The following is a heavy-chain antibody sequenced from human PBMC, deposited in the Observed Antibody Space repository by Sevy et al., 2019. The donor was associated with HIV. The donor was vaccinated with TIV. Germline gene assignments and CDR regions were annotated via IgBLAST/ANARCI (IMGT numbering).Heavy chain of an antibody. CDR1: GFTFSSYE. V-gene: IGHV3-48*03. CDR2: ISNSGTTI. CDR3: ARGDSSGYYSEGGDAFDI. J-gene: IGHJ3*02. D-gene: IGHD3-22*01. Sequence: GGSLRLSCAASGFTFSSYEMNWVRQAPGKGLEWVSYISNSGTTISYSDSVRGRFSISRDNARNSLYLQMNSLRAEDTAVYYCARGDSSGYYSEGGDAFDIWGQGTMVTVSS.